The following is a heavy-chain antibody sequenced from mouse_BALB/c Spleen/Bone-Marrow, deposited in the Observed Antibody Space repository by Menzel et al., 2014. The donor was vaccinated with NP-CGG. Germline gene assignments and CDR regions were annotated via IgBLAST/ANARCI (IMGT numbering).Heavy chain of an antibody. CDR1: GFTFSSFG. CDR3: TRGGNWEDCEY. J-gene: IGHJ2*01. Sequence: EVKLVESGGGLVQPGGSRKLSCAASGFTFSSFGMHWVRQAPEKGLEWVAYISSGSSIIYYADPVKGRLTISRDDPKNALVLQVTSLRSEDTAMYYCTRGGNWEDCEYWGQGTTLTVSS. D-gene: IGHD4-1*01. CDR2: ISSGSSII. V-gene: IGHV5-17*02.